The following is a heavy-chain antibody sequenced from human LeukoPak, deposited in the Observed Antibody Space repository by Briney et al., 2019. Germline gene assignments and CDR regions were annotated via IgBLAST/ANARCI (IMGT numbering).Heavy chain of an antibody. V-gene: IGHV3-21*01. Sequence: PGGSLRLSCAASGFTLSSYSMNWVRQAPGKGLEWVSSVSSTSTYIYSADSVKGRFTISRDNAKNSLYLQLNSLRAEDTAVYYCAELGITMIGGVWGKGTTVTISS. CDR2: VSSTSTYI. CDR3: AELGITMIGGV. J-gene: IGHJ6*04. D-gene: IGHD3-10*02. CDR1: GFTLSSYS.